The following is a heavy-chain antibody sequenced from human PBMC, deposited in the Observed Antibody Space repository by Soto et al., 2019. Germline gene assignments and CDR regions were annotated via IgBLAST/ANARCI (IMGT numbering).Heavy chain of an antibody. D-gene: IGHD6-19*01. CDR1: GFTFSSYW. CDR3: AKPPGYSSGWSQYYFDY. CDR2: INSDGSST. Sequence: GGSLRLSCAASGFTFSSYWMHWVRQAPGKGLVWVSRINSDGSSTSYADSVKGRFTISRDNAKNTLYLQMNSLRAEDTAVYYCAKPPGYSSGWSQYYFDYWGQGTLVTV. J-gene: IGHJ4*02. V-gene: IGHV3-74*01.